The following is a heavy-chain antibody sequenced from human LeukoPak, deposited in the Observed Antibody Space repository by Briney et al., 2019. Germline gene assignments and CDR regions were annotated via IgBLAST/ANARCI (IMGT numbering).Heavy chain of an antibody. CDR3: ARAGRGYYYGMDV. CDR2: IYYSGST. V-gene: IGHV4-59*08. J-gene: IGHJ6*02. CDR1: GGSISSYY. Sequence: SETLSLTCTVSGGSISSYYWSWIRQPPGKGLEWVGYIYYSGSTYCNPSLKSRVTISVDTSKNQFSLKLSSVTAADTAVYYCARAGRGYYYGMDVWGQGTTVTVSS.